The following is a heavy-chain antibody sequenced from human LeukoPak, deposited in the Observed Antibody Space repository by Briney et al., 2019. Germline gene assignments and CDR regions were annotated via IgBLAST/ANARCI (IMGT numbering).Heavy chain of an antibody. V-gene: IGHV1-69*13. CDR1: GYTFTSYG. CDR3: ASRDADYEYYFDY. D-gene: IGHD4-17*01. CDR2: IIPKFATA. J-gene: IGHJ4*02. Sequence: ASVKVSCKASGYTFTSYGISWVRQAPGQGLEWIGSIIPKFATANYAHNFQGRVSIGADESTTTAYMELSSLTFDDTAVYYCASRDADYEYYFDYWGQGAVVTVSS.